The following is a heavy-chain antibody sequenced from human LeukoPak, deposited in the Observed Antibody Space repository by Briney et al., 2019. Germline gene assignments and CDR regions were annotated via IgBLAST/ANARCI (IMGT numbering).Heavy chain of an antibody. CDR3: ARGDSSGYQDDAFDI. D-gene: IGHD3-22*01. Sequence: SVKVSCKASGGTFSSYAISWVRQAPGQGLEWMGGIIPIFGTANYAQKFQGRVTITTDESTSTAHMELSSLRSEDMAVYYCARGDSSGYQDDAFDIWGQGTMVTVSS. CDR2: IIPIFGTA. J-gene: IGHJ3*02. V-gene: IGHV1-69*05. CDR1: GGTFSSYA.